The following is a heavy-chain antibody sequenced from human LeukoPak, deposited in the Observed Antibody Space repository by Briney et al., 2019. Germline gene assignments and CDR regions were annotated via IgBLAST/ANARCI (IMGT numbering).Heavy chain of an antibody. D-gene: IGHD1-20*01. V-gene: IGHV1-69*13. J-gene: IGHJ4*02. Sequence: ASVKVSCKASGYTFTSYYMHWVRQAPGQGLEWMGGIIPIFGTANYAQKFQGRVTITADESTSTAYMELSSLRSEDTAVYYRARVTRYNSRILDYWGQGTLVTVSS. CDR2: IIPIFGTA. CDR1: GYTFTSYY. CDR3: ARVTRYNSRILDY.